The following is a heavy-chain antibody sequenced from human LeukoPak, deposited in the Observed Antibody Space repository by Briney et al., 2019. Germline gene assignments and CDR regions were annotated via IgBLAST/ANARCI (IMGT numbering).Heavy chain of an antibody. D-gene: IGHD3-22*01. CDR3: ARHLYDSSGYYPHYFDY. V-gene: IGHV4-38-2*01. CDR1: GYSISSGYY. Sequence: SETLSLTCAVSGYSISSGYYWGWIRPPPGKGLEWIGSIYYSGSTYYNPSLKSRVTISVDTSKNQFSLKLSSVTAADTAVYYCARHLYDSSGYYPHYFDYWGQGTLVTVSS. J-gene: IGHJ4*02. CDR2: IYYSGST.